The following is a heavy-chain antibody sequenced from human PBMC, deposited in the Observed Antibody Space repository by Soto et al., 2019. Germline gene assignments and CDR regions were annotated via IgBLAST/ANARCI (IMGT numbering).Heavy chain of an antibody. D-gene: IGHD2-2*01. CDR2: ISPGSGNT. V-gene: IGHV1-8*01. CDR3: ARGVYPGKFDP. CDR1: GYPFSDND. Sequence: ASVKVSCKASGYPFSDNDINWVRQATGQGLEWMGWISPGSGNTVYAQNFQGRVNMTRDTSTSTAYMELSSLRSGDTAVYYCARGVYPGKFDPWGRGTLVTVSS. J-gene: IGHJ5*02.